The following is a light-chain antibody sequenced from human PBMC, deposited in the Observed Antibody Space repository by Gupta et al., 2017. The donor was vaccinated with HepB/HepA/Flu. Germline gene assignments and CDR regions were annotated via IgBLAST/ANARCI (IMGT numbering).Light chain of an antibody. V-gene: IGLV4-69*01. J-gene: IGLJ2*01. CDR1: SGHSSYA. CDR3: QTWGTFVV. Sequence: QLVLTQSPSASASLGASVKLTCTLSSGHSSYAIAWHQQQPEKGPRYLMKLNSDGSHSKGDGIPDRFSGSSSGAERYLTISSLHSEDVADYYCQTWGTFVVFGGGTKLTVL. CDR2: LNSDGSH.